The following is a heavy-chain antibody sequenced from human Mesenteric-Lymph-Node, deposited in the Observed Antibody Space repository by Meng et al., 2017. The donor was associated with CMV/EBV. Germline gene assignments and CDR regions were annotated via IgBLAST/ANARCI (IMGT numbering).Heavy chain of an antibody. J-gene: IGHJ6*02. CDR3: ARSYCSSTSCHPNYYYYGMDV. CDR1: GGSISSYY. CDR2: IYYSGST. Sequence: GSLRLSCTVSGGSISSYYWSWIRQPPGKGLEWIGYIYYSGSTNYNPSLKSRVTISVDTSKNQFSLKLSSVTAADTAVYYCARSYCSSTSCHPNYYYYGMDVWGQGTTVTVSS. V-gene: IGHV4-59*01. D-gene: IGHD2-2*01.